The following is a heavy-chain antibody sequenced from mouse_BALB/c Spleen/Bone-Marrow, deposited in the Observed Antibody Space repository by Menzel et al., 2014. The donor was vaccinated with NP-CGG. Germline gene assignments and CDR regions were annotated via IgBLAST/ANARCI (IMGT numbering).Heavy chain of an antibody. J-gene: IGHJ2*01. Sequence: VNLAESGAELVKPGASVKLSCKASGYTFTSYYMYWVKQRPGQGLEWIGGINPNNGNTNFSETFKSKATLTVDKSTSTAYMQLSSLTSEDSAVYYCTRRDYWGQGTTLTVSS. CDR2: INPNNGNT. CDR3: TRRDY. V-gene: IGHV1S81*02. CDR1: GYTFTSYY.